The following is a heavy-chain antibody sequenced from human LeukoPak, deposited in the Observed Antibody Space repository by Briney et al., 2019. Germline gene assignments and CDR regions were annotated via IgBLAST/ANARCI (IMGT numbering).Heavy chain of an antibody. CDR2: VHYAESS. V-gene: IGHV4-59*01. CDR1: GGSISSSY. J-gene: IGHJ4*02. Sequence: SETLSLTCIVSGGSISSSYWSWIRQSPGKGLEWIGYVHYAESSYYNPSLKSRVTLSVYTSKNQFSLRLSSVTAADTAVYYCAGYGSRSSYKAFDYWGQGTLVTVSS. D-gene: IGHD3-10*01. CDR3: AGYGSRSSYKAFDY.